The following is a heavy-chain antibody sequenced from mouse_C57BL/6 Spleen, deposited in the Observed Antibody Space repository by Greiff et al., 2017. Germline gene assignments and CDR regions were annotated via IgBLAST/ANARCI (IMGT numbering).Heavy chain of an antibody. V-gene: IGHV1-69*01. D-gene: IGHD1-1*01. CDR3: ARGTTVVAGFDY. CDR2: IDPSDSYT. J-gene: IGHJ2*01. CDR1: GYTFTSYW. Sequence: VQVVESGAELVMPGASVKLSCKASGYTFTSYWMHWVKQRPGQGLEWIGEIDPSDSYTNYNQKFKGKSTLTVDKSSSTAYMQLSSLTSEDSAVYYCARGTTVVAGFDYWGQGTTLTVSS.